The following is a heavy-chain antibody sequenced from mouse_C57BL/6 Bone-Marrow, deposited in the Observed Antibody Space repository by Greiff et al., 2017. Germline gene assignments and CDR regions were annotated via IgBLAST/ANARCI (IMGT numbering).Heavy chain of an antibody. CDR2: IYPRSGNT. Sequence: VQLQQSGAELVRPGASVKLSCKASGYTFTSYGISWVKQSPGQGLEWIGEIYPRSGNTYYNEKFKGKATLTADKSSSTAYMQLRSLTSEDSAVYFCARESYYGSSYWFDYWGQGTTVTVSA. D-gene: IGHD1-1*01. V-gene: IGHV1-81*01. CDR1: GYTFTSYG. J-gene: IGHJ3*01. CDR3: ARESYYGSSYWFDY.